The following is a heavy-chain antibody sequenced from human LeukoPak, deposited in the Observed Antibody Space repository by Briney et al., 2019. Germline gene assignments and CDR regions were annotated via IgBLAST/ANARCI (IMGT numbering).Heavy chain of an antibody. J-gene: IGHJ3*02. D-gene: IGHD6-6*01. CDR1: GGSISSGDYY. V-gene: IGHV4-39*01. CDR2: IYYSGST. CDR3: ARRGRVEYSSSSYAFDI. Sequence: SETLSLTCTVSGGSISSGDYYWTWIRQPPGKGLEWIAYIYYSGSTYYNPSLKSRVTISVDTSKNQFSLKLSSVTAADTAVYYCARRGRVEYSSSSYAFDIWGQGTMVTVSS.